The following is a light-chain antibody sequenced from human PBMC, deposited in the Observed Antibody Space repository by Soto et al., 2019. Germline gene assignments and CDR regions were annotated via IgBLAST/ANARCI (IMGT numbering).Light chain of an antibody. Sequence: QSVLTQPASVSGSPGQSITISCTGTSSDVGGYNYVCWYQQHPGKAPKPIIYDVSNRPSGVSNRFSGSKSGNTASLTISGLQAEDEADYYCSSYAGSITLYVFGTGTKVTVL. CDR1: SSDVGGYNY. V-gene: IGLV2-14*01. J-gene: IGLJ1*01. CDR3: SSYAGSITLYV. CDR2: DVS.